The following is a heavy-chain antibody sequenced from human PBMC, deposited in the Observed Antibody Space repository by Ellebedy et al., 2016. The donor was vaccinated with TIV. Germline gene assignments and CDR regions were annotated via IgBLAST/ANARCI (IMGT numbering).Heavy chain of an antibody. CDR1: GGSISSGGYS. CDR3: ARGGSYYYYYGMDV. J-gene: IGHJ6*02. V-gene: IGHV4-30-2*01. D-gene: IGHD3-10*01. Sequence: SETLSLXXTVSGGSISSGGYSWSWIRQPPGKGLEWIGYIYHSGSTYYNPSLKSRVTISVDRSKNQFSLKLSSVTAADTAVYYCARGGSYYYYYGMDVWGQGTTVTVSS. CDR2: IYHSGST.